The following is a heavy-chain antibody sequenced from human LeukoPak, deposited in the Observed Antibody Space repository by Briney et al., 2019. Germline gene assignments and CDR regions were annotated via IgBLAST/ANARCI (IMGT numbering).Heavy chain of an antibody. J-gene: IGHJ4*02. D-gene: IGHD5-24*01. CDR1: GFTFSSYG. V-gene: IGHV3-33*01. Sequence: GRSLRLSCAASGFTFSSYGMHWVRQAPGKGLEGVAVIWYDGSNKYYADSVKGRFTISRDNSNNTLYLQMNSLRAEDTAVYYCARDRASRDGYNAPLFDYWGQGTLVTVSS. CDR3: ARDRASRDGYNAPLFDY. CDR2: IWYDGSNK.